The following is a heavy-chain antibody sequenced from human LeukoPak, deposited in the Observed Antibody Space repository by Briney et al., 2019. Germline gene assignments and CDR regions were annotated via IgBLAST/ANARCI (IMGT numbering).Heavy chain of an antibody. CDR3: ARVVGSSWYGGVDY. Sequence: SETLSLTCTVSGGSISTSNYYWGWIRQPPGKGLEWIGNIFYSGSTYYSPSLKSRVTISLDTSRNQFSLKLNSVTAADTAVYYCARVVGSSWYGGVDYWGQGTLVTVSS. CDR1: GGSISTSNYY. CDR2: IFYSGST. D-gene: IGHD6-13*01. V-gene: IGHV4-39*07. J-gene: IGHJ4*02.